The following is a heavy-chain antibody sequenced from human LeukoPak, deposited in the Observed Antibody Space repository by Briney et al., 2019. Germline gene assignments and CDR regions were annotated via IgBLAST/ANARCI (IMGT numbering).Heavy chain of an antibody. CDR1: GFSFSRYG. J-gene: IGHJ4*02. Sequence: GGSLRLSCAASGFSFSRYGMHWVRQAPGKGLEWVSFISYDGTNEDYADSVKGRFTISRDNSKNTLYLQMNRLRAEDTALYYCAKQDCGGDCYPVNWGQGTLVTVSS. V-gene: IGHV3-30*18. CDR2: ISYDGTNE. CDR3: AKQDCGGDCYPVN. D-gene: IGHD2-21*02.